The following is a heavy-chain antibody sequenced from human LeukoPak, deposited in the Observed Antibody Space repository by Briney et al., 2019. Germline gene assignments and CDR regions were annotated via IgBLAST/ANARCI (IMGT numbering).Heavy chain of an antibody. CDR2: IGRSGGGT. J-gene: IGHJ4*02. Sequence: GGSLRLSCAASGSTFSSYAMSWVRQAPGKGLEWVSVIGRSGGGTYYADSVKGRFTISRDNSKNTLYLQMNSLRAEDTAVYYCAKESSRWYYFDYWGQGTLVTVSS. CDR3: AKESSRWYYFDY. V-gene: IGHV3-23*01. CDR1: GSTFSSYA. D-gene: IGHD2-2*01.